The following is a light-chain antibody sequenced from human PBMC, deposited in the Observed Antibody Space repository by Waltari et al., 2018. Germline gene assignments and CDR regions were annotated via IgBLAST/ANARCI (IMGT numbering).Light chain of an antibody. J-gene: IGKJ4*02. CDR2: AAS. Sequence: TQSPATLSVSPGDTATLSCRASQSVTTNLAWYQQKLGQAPRLLIFAASTRATGVPVRFSGSGSGTEFTLSISSLQSEDFAVYYCQQYDKWPPRYTFGPGTRVEIK. CDR1: QSVTTN. V-gene: IGKV3-15*01. CDR3: QQYDKWPPRYT.